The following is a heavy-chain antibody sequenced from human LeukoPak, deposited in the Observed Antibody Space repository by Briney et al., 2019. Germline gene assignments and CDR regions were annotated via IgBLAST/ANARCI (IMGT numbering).Heavy chain of an antibody. Sequence: ASVKVSCKAYRYTFTSYVINWLRQAPGQGAEWMGWISAYNGNTKYAQNLQGRDTMTTDTYTSTAYMELRSLRSDDTAVYYCTRDLPYSSSWESSDYWGQGTLVTVSS. CDR2: ISAYNGNT. D-gene: IGHD6-13*01. CDR3: TRDLPYSSSWESSDY. CDR1: RYTFTSYV. V-gene: IGHV1-18*01. J-gene: IGHJ4*02.